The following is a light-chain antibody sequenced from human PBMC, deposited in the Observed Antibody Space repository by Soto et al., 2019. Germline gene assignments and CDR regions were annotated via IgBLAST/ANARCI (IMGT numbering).Light chain of an antibody. CDR1: SSDVGGYNY. Sequence: QPVLARPASVTGAPGGAISISCTGTSSDVGGYNYVSWYQQHPGKAPKLMIYDVGNRPSGVSNRFSGSKSGNTASLTISGLHAEDEDDYYCSSYTSRSTRVFGTGTKVTVL. V-gene: IGLV2-14*01. CDR3: SSYTSRSTRV. J-gene: IGLJ1*01. CDR2: DVG.